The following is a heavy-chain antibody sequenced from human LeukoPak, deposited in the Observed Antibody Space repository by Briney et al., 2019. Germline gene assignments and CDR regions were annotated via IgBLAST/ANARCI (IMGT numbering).Heavy chain of an antibody. V-gene: IGHV3-21*01. CDR3: ARDGGYTIFGVVSYFDY. CDR2: ISSSSSYI. D-gene: IGHD3-3*01. CDR1: GFTFSSYS. J-gene: IGHJ4*02. Sequence: GGSLRLSCAASGFTFSSYSMNWVRQAPGKGLEWVSSISSSSSYIYYADSVKGRSTISRDNAKNSLYLQMNSLRAEDTAVYYCARDGGYTIFGVVSYFDYWGQGTLVTVSS.